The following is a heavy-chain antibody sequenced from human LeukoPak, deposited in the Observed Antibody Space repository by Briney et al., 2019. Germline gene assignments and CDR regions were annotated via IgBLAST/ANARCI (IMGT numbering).Heavy chain of an antibody. D-gene: IGHD3-22*01. Sequence: PGGSLRLSCAASGFTFSIYAMSWVRQAPGKGLQWVSSIASRDESTRYVDSVKGRFTITRDNSENTLYLQMHSLRAEDTAVYYCARDRPNYYGSDGHYYRRDGDYWGRGTLVSVSS. J-gene: IGHJ4*02. CDR3: ARDRPNYYGSDGHYYRRDGDY. CDR1: GFTFSIYA. V-gene: IGHV3-23*01. CDR2: IASRDEST.